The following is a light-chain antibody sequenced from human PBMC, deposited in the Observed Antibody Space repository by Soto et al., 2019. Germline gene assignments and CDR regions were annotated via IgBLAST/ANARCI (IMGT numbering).Light chain of an antibody. CDR1: QSVSSN. CDR3: QQYGNSAWT. J-gene: IGKJ1*01. Sequence: EIVMTQSPATLSVSPGERATLSCRASQSVSSNLAWYQQKPGQAPRLLIYGASDRATGIPDRFSGSGSGTDFTLTISRLEPEDFAVYYCQQYGNSAWTFGQGTKVDIK. CDR2: GAS. V-gene: IGKV3-20*01.